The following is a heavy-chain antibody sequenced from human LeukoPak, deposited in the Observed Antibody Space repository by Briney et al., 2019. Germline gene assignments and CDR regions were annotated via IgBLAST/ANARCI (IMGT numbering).Heavy chain of an antibody. Sequence: ASVKVSCKASGYTFTGYYMHWVRQAPGQGLEWMGWINPNSGGTNYAQKLQGRVTMTRDTSISTAYMELSRLRSDDTAVYYCAREGPNIARLVVWTTGWFDPWGQGTLVTVSS. CDR2: INPNSGGT. CDR3: AREGPNIARLVVWTTGWFDP. D-gene: IGHD2-21*01. J-gene: IGHJ5*02. V-gene: IGHV1-2*02. CDR1: GYTFTGYY.